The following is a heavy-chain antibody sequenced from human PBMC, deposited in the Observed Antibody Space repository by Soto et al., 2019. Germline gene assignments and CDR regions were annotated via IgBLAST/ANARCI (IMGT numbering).Heavy chain of an antibody. CDR3: ARRIVATETFDY. Sequence: SLSSTDSWGNIINQDVGRILLPPGKGLEWIGYIRDSGDTSYNPSLNSRVTMSLDTSKKEFSLKLTSVTAADTAVYYCARRIVATETFDYWGQGTLVTVSS. D-gene: IGHD5-12*01. CDR2: IRDSGDT. J-gene: IGHJ4*02. V-gene: IGHV4-59*08. CDR1: WGNIINQD.